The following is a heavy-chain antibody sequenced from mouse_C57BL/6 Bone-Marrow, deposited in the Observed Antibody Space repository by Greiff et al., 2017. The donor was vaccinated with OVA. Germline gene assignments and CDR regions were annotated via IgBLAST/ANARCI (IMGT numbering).Heavy chain of an antibody. Sequence: VQLQQSGPELVKPGASVKISCKASGYSFTGYYMNWVKQSPEKSLEWIGEINPSTGGTTYNQKFKAKATLTVDKSSSTAYMQLKSLTSEDSAVYYCARWGYYGSSLFAYWGQGTLVTVSA. CDR3: ARWGYYGSSLFAY. CDR2: INPSTGGT. D-gene: IGHD1-1*01. CDR1: GYSFTGYY. V-gene: IGHV1-42*01. J-gene: IGHJ3*01.